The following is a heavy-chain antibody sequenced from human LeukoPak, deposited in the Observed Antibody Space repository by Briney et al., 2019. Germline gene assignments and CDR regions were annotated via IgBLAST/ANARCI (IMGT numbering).Heavy chain of an antibody. D-gene: IGHD6-13*01. V-gene: IGHV1-46*01. CDR1: GYTFTSYY. Sequence: GASVKVSCKASGYTFTSYYMHWVRQAPGQGLEWMGIINPSGGSTSYAQKFQGRVTITRDTSASTAYMELSSLRSEDMAVYYCAREGHSSSYDYWGQGTLVTVSS. CDR2: INPSGGST. J-gene: IGHJ4*02. CDR3: AREGHSSSYDY.